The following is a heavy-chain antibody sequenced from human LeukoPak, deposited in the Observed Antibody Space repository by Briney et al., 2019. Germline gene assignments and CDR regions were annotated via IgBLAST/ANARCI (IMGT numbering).Heavy chain of an antibody. J-gene: IGHJ5*02. CDR2: IYYSGST. Sequence: SQTLSLTCTVSGGSISSGDYYWSWIRQPPGKGLEWIGYIYYSGSTYYNPSLKSRVTISVDTSKNQFSLKLSSVTAADTAVYYCARGDVLLWFGELSKNWFDPWGQGTLVTVSS. CDR3: ARGDVLLWFGELSKNWFDP. CDR1: GGSISSGDYY. V-gene: IGHV4-30-4*01. D-gene: IGHD3-10*01.